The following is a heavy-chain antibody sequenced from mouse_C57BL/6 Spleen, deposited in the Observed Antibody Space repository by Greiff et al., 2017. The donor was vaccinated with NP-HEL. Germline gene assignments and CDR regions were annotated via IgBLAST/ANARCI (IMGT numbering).Heavy chain of an antibody. CDR1: GYTFTDYY. Sequence: VQLVESGAELVRPGASVKLSCKASGYTFTDYYINWVKQRPGQGLEWIARIYPGSGNTYYNEKFKGKATLTAEKSSSTAYMQLSSLTSEDSAVYFCARKNWDRDYFDYWGQGTTLTVSS. J-gene: IGHJ2*01. D-gene: IGHD4-1*01. CDR2: IYPGSGNT. CDR3: ARKNWDRDYFDY. V-gene: IGHV1-76*01.